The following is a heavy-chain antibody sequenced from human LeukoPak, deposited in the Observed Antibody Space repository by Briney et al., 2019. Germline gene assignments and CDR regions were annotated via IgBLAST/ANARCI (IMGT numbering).Heavy chain of an antibody. D-gene: IGHD2-2*02. V-gene: IGHV1-69*13. J-gene: IGHJ4*02. Sequence: ASVKVSCKASGGTFSSYAISWVRQAPGQGLEWMGGIIPIFGTANYAQKFQGRVTITADESTSTAYMELSSLRSEDTAVYYCALGYCSSTSCYTGVMDHWGQGTLVTVSS. CDR2: IIPIFGTA. CDR3: ALGYCSSTSCYTGVMDH. CDR1: GGTFSSYA.